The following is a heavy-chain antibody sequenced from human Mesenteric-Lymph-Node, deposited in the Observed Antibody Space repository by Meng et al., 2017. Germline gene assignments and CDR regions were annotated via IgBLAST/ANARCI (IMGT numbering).Heavy chain of an antibody. CDR2: YNACNGNT. J-gene: IGHJ4*02. CDR1: VYTFSSYS. D-gene: IGHD2-21*02. V-gene: IGHV1-3*01. CDR3: ARVWLFVVTLDY. Sequence: VQPGQCGAKATEPRALVNVSSEDSVYTFSSYSMQWVRQAPRQMHGWRRWYNACNGNTKYSQKFQGRVTITRDTSESTAYMELSSVSSEDTAVYYCARVWLFVVTLDYWGQGTLVTVSS.